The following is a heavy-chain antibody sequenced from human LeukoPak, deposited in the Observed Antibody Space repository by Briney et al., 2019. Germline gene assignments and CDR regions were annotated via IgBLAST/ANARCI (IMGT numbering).Heavy chain of an antibody. Sequence: GGSLRLSCAASGFTFSSYGMHWVRQAPGKGLEWVAFIRYDGSNKYYADSVKGRFTISRDNSKNTLYLQMNSLRAEDTAVYYCAKVEWLRIAAAEDYYYYYMDVWGKGTTVTVSS. D-gene: IGHD6-13*01. CDR2: IRYDGSNK. CDR1: GFTFSSYG. CDR3: AKVEWLRIAAAEDYYYYYMDV. V-gene: IGHV3-30*02. J-gene: IGHJ6*03.